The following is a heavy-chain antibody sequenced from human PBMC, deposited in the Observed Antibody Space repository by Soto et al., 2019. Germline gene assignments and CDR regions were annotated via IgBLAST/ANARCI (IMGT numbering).Heavy chain of an antibody. D-gene: IGHD3-22*01. V-gene: IGHV1-46*01. CDR3: ARVSGNYYYDSSGYHAFDI. J-gene: IGHJ3*02. CDR1: GYTFTSYY. Sequence: ASVKVSCKASGYTFTSYYMHWVRQAPGQGXEWMGIINPSGGSTSYAQKFQGRVTMTRDTSTSTVYMELSSLRSEDTAVYYCARVSGNYYYDSSGYHAFDIWGQGTMVT. CDR2: INPSGGST.